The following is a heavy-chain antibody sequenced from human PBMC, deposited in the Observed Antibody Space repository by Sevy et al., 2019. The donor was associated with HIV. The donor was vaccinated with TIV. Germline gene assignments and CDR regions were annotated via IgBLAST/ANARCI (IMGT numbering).Heavy chain of an antibody. D-gene: IGHD7-27*01. V-gene: IGHV4-39*01. Sequence: SETLSLTCTVSGGSISSNSYYWAWIRQPPGKGLEWIATIYYGGSTWYNPYLKSRVTLSVDTSKNQFSLKLNSVTAADTAVYYCATLEMTGDRKSFHYWGHGTLVTVSS. J-gene: IGHJ4*01. CDR1: GGSISSNSYY. CDR2: IYYGGST. CDR3: ATLEMTGDRKSFHY.